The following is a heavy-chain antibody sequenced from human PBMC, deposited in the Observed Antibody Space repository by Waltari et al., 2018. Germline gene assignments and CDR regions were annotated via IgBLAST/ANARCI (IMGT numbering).Heavy chain of an antibody. CDR1: GYTFTSYY. Sequence: VQLVQSGAEVKKPGASVKVSCKASGYTFTSYYMHWGRQAPGPGLVWMGIINPSGGSTSYAQKFQGRVTMTRDTSTSTVYRELSSLRSEDTAVYYCAREKWELLGRDYYYGMDVWGQGTTVTVSS. V-gene: IGHV1-46*01. CDR2: INPSGGST. CDR3: AREKWELLGRDYYYGMDV. J-gene: IGHJ6*02. D-gene: IGHD1-26*01.